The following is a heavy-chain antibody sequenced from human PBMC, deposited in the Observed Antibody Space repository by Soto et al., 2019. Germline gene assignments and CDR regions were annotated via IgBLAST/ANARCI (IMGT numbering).Heavy chain of an antibody. CDR3: ARVWGGAFDF. J-gene: IGHJ3*01. D-gene: IGHD3-10*01. CDR2: IFYSGST. Sequence: SETCPSPALSLVAPSAVVVTTGGWIRQPPGKGLEWVGNIFYSGSTYYNPSLKSRVTISVDTSKNQFSLKLSSVTAADTAVYYCARVWGGAFDFWGQGTMVT. V-gene: IGHV4-39*01. CDR1: VAPSAVVVTT.